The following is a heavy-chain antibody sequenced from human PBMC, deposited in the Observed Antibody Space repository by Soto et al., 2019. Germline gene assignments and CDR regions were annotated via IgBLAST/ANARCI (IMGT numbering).Heavy chain of an antibody. CDR3: AKGGRQWLVTSDFNY. CDR1: RFTASTNY. CDR2: IFYSGAT. Sequence: PGGSLRLSCAASRFTASTNYMTWVRQAPGKGLEWVAVIFYSGATYYTGSVQGRFTISRDSSKNTVSLEMTSLRAEDTAVYYCAKGGRQWLVTSDFNYWGQGALVTISS. V-gene: IGHV3-66*01. D-gene: IGHD6-19*01. J-gene: IGHJ4*02.